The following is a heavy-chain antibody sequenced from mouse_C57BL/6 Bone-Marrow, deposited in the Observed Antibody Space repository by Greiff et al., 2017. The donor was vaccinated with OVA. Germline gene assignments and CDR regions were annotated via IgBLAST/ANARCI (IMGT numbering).Heavy chain of an antibody. V-gene: IGHV2-9*01. CDR2: IWGGGST. D-gene: IGHD1-1*01. CDR3: AKHDYGSSYDYYAMDY. J-gene: IGHJ4*01. Sequence: VKLMESGPGLVAPSQSLSIPCTVSGFSLTSYGVDWVRQPPGKGLEWLGVIWGGGSTTYNSELMYRLSISKDNSKIQVFLKMNSLQTDDTAMYYCAKHDYGSSYDYYAMDYWGQGTSVTVSS. CDR1: GFSLTSYG.